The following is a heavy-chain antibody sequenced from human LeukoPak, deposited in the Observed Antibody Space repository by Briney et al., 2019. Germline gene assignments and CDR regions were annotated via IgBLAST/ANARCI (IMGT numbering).Heavy chain of an antibody. CDR2: INPSGGGT. V-gene: IGHV1-46*01. CDR3: ARDGDDFGDYVEYNYYGLDV. D-gene: IGHD4-17*01. CDR1: GYMFTSYY. Sequence: ASVKVSCKASGYMFTSYYMHWVRQAPGQGLDWMGMINPSGGGTNYAQKFQGRVTMTRDTSTSTVYMELSSLRSEDTAVYYCARDGDDFGDYVEYNYYGLDVWGQGTTVTVSS. J-gene: IGHJ6*02.